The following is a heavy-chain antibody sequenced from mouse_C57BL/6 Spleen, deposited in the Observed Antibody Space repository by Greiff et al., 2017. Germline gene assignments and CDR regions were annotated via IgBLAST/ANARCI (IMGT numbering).Heavy chain of an antibody. J-gene: IGHJ2*01. Sequence: QVQLKQPGAELVKPGASVKLSCKASGYTFTSYWMHWVKQRPGQGLEWIGMIHPNSGSTNYNEKFKSKATLTVDKSSSTAYMQLSSLTSEDSAVYYCARSYYYGSRYLDYWGQGTTLPVSS. CDR2: IHPNSGST. D-gene: IGHD1-1*01. CDR3: ARSYYYGSRYLDY. V-gene: IGHV1-64*01. CDR1: GYTFTSYW.